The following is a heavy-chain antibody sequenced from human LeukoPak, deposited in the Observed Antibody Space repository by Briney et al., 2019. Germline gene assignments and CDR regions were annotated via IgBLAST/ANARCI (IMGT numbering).Heavy chain of an antibody. CDR2: IYPGDPKT. J-gene: IGHJ4*02. CDR1: EYRFTIYS. Sequence: KSLKIPCKGSEYRFTIYSIGWTGHMSGKGLDWMKIIYPGDPKTRYSASFQGQVTISADKSISTAYLQWSSLKASDTAMYYCVIRYSGSYNYYWGQGTLVIVSS. V-gene: IGHV5-51*01. CDR3: VIRYSGSYNYY. D-gene: IGHD1-26*01.